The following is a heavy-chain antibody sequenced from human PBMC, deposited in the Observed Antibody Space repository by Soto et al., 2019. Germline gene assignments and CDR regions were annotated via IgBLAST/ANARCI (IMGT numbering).Heavy chain of an antibody. Sequence: PGGSLRLSCAASGFTFSGSAMHWVRQASGKVLEWVGRIRSKANSYATAYAASVKGRFTISRDDSKNTAYLQMNSLKTEDTAVYYCTFYCRGDCAAFDIWGQGTMVTVSS. D-gene: IGHD2-21*02. V-gene: IGHV3-73*01. CDR3: TFYCRGDCAAFDI. CDR2: IRSKANSYAT. J-gene: IGHJ3*02. CDR1: GFTFSGSA.